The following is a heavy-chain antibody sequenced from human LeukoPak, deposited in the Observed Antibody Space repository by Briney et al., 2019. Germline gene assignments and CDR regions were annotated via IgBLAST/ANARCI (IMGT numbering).Heavy chain of an antibody. D-gene: IGHD4-17*01. Sequence: SETLSLTCAVYGGSFSGYYWSWIRQPPGKGLEWIGEINHSGSTNYNPSLKSRVTISVDTSKNQFSLKLSSVTAADTAVYYCARDQDYGDFFDYWGQGTLVTVPS. CDR3: ARDQDYGDFFDY. CDR1: GGSFSGYY. V-gene: IGHV4-34*01. CDR2: INHSGST. J-gene: IGHJ4*02.